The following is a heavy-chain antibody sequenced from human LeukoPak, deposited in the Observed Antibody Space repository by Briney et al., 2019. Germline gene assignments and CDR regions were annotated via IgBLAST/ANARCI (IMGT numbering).Heavy chain of an antibody. J-gene: IGHJ4*02. D-gene: IGHD4-11*01. CDR2: ISSSSSYI. CDR3: ARDNAVTTLFS. CDR1: GFTFTNAW. V-gene: IGHV3-21*01. Sequence: GGSLRLSCAASGFTFTNAWMSWVRQAPGKGLEWVSSISSSSSYIYYADSVKGRFTISRDNAKNSLYLQMNSLRAEDTAVYYCARDNAVTTLFSWGQGTLVTVSS.